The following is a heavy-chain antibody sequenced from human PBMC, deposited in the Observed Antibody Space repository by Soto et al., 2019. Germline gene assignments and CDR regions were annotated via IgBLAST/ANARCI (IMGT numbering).Heavy chain of an antibody. Sequence: SLRLSCAASGFTFSSYGMHWVRQAPGKGLEWVAVISYDGSNKYYADSVKGRFTISRDNSKNTLYLQMNSLRAEDTAVYYCAKEGGIAVAGVTMDVWGKGTTVTVSS. CDR3: AKEGGIAVAGVTMDV. CDR2: ISYDGSNK. CDR1: GFTFSSYG. D-gene: IGHD6-19*01. J-gene: IGHJ6*03. V-gene: IGHV3-30*18.